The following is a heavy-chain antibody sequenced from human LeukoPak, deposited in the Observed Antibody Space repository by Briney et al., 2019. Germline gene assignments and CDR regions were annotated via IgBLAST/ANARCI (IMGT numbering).Heavy chain of an antibody. J-gene: IGHJ6*03. CDR3: ARDRGEDIVVVPVPHYMDV. CDR2: INPSGGST. CDR1: GYTFTNYY. D-gene: IGHD2-2*01. V-gene: IGHV1-46*01. Sequence: GASVKVSCKASGYTFTNYYMHWVRQAPGRGLEWMGIINPSGGSTSYAQKFQGRVTMTRDTSTSTVYMELSSLRFEDTAVYYCARDRGEDIVVVPVPHYMDVWGKGTTVTVSS.